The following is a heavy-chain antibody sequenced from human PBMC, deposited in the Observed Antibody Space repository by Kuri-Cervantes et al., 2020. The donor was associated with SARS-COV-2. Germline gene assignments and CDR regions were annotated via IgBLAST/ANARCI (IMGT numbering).Heavy chain of an antibody. Sequence: GESLKSSCAASGFTFSGYSMNWIRQAPGKGLEWVASIDSSSYYIYHADSVKCRLTISRDYAKTSLYLQMNSLKHEDTAVYYCAREEGGELGEAFDYWGQGALVTVSS. D-gene: IGHD7-27*01. CDR1: GFTFSGYS. CDR3: AREEGGELGEAFDY. J-gene: IGHJ4*02. CDR2: IDSSSYYI. V-gene: IGHV3-21*01.